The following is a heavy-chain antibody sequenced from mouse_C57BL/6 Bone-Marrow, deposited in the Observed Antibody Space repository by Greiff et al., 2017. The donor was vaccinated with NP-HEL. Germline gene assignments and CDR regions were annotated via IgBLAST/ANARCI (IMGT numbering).Heavy chain of an antibody. CDR1: GYTFTSYW. Sequence: QVQLQQPGAELVKPGASVKMSCKASGYTFTSYWITWVKQRPGQGLEWIGDIYPGSGSTNYNEKFKSKATLTVDTSSSTAYMQLSSLTSEDSAVYYCARSGLLWLRRRRFAYWGQGTLVTVSA. V-gene: IGHV1-55*01. D-gene: IGHD2-2*01. CDR3: ARSGLLWLRRRRFAY. J-gene: IGHJ3*01. CDR2: IYPGSGST.